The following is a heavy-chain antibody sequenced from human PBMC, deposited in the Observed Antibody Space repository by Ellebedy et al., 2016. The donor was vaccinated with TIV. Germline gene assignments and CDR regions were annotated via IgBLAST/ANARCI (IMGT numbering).Heavy chain of an antibody. CDR3: ARDLTVTTSNAFDI. Sequence: GESLKISXAASGFTFSSYSFNWVRQAPGKGLEWLSYISSSSTNIYYADSVKGRFTISRDNAKNSLYLQMNSLRAEDTAVYYCARDLTVTTSNAFDIWGQGTMVTVSS. CDR1: GFTFSSYS. D-gene: IGHD4-11*01. CDR2: ISSSSTNI. V-gene: IGHV3-48*04. J-gene: IGHJ3*02.